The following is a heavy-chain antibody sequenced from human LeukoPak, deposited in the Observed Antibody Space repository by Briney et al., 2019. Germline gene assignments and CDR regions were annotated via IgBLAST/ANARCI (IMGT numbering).Heavy chain of an antibody. V-gene: IGHV4-59*12. J-gene: IGHJ4*02. CDR1: GGSISSYY. CDR2: IYYSGST. Sequence: SETLSLTCTVSGGSISSYYWSWNRQPPGKGLEWIGYIYYSGSTYYNPSLKSRVTISVDTSKNQFSLKLSSVTAADTAVYYCARDWGHATVTNPPDYWGQGTLVTVSS. D-gene: IGHD4-17*01. CDR3: ARDWGHATVTNPPDY.